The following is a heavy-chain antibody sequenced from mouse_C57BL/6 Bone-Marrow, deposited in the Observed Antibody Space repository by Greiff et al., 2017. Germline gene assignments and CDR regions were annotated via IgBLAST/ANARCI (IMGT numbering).Heavy chain of an antibody. CDR2: ISNGGGST. J-gene: IGHJ3*01. CDR3: ARQEGSRLRREGLAY. Sequence: EVQLVESGGGLVQPGGSLKLSCAASGFTFSDYYMYWVRQTPEKRLEWVAYISNGGGSTYYPDTVKGRFTISRDNAKNTLYLQMSRLKSEDTAMYYCARQEGSRLRREGLAYWGQGTLVTVSA. D-gene: IGHD2-4*01. CDR1: GFTFSDYY. V-gene: IGHV5-12*01.